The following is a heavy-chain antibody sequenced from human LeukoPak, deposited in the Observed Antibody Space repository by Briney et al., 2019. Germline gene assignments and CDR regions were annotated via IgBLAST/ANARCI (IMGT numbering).Heavy chain of an antibody. CDR3: ANKQQLTDAFDI. CDR1: GGSISSSSYY. CDR2: IYYSGST. V-gene: IGHV4-39*01. D-gene: IGHD6-13*01. J-gene: IGHJ3*02. Sequence: SETLSLTCTVSGGSISSSSYYWGWIRQPPGEGLEWIGSIYYSGSTYYNPSPKSRVTISVDTSKNQFSLKLSSVTAADTAVYYCANKQQLTDAFDIWGQGTMVTVSS.